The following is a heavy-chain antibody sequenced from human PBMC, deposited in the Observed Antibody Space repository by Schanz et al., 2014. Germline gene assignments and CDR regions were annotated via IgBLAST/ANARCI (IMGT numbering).Heavy chain of an antibody. D-gene: IGHD1-1*01. CDR1: GFTFSKYG. Sequence: QVQLVESGGGVVQPGRSLRLSCAASGFTFSKYGVHWVRQAPGKGLEWVAVIWYNGSNKYYADSVRGRFTISRDNSKNFLHLEMNNLRAEDTAVYFCARESGGQNDLDTEPHKYTYMDVWGKGTTVTVSS. CDR2: IWYNGSNK. CDR3: ARESGGQNDLDTEPHKYTYMDV. V-gene: IGHV3-33*01. J-gene: IGHJ6*03.